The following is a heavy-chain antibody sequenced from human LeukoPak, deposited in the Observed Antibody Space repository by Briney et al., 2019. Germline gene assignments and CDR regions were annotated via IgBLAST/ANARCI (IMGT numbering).Heavy chain of an antibody. V-gene: IGHV3-53*01. CDR2: IYSGGST. J-gene: IGHJ6*02. D-gene: IGHD3-3*01. Sequence: GGSLRLSCAASAFTFSYYAMSWVRQAPGKGLEWVSVIYSGGSTYYADSVKGRFTISRDNSKNTLYLQMNSLRAEDTAVYYCARDNRGYYTGTYYYGMDVWGQGTTVTVSS. CDR1: AFTFSYYA. CDR3: ARDNRGYYTGTYYYGMDV.